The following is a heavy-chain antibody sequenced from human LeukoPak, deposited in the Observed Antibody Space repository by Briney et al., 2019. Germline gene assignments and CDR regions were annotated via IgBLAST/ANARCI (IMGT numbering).Heavy chain of an antibody. Sequence: SETLSLTCSVSGYSISNGYSWGWIRQSPEKGLEWMGSIFHSGTTYYNPSLKSRVVISVDTSKNQFSLNLTPVTAADTAVYYCARVGVDYSGNVLKYFFDYWGQGTLVTVSS. CDR3: ARVGVDYSGNVLKYFFDY. V-gene: IGHV4-38-2*02. D-gene: IGHD4-23*01. CDR2: IFHSGTT. J-gene: IGHJ4*02. CDR1: GYSISNGYS.